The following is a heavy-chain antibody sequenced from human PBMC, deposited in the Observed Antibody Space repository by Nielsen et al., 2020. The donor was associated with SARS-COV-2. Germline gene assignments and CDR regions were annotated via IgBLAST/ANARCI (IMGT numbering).Heavy chain of an antibody. J-gene: IGHJ4*02. CDR1: GYTFTSYG. Sequence: ASVKVSCKASGYTFTSYGISWVRQAPGQGLEWMGWISAYNGNTNYAQKLQGRVTMTTDTSTSTAYMELWSLRSDDTAVYYCARTSRDITIFGVVIRLGYWGQGTLVTVSS. CDR3: ARTSRDITIFGVVIRLGY. V-gene: IGHV1-18*01. CDR2: ISAYNGNT. D-gene: IGHD3-3*01.